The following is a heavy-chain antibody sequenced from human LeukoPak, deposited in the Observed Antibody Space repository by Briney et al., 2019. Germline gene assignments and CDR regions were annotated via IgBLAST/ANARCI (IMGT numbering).Heavy chain of an antibody. D-gene: IGHD5-12*01. CDR1: GFTSTNYA. Sequence: PGGSLRLSCAASGFTSTNYAMNWVRQTPGKGLEWVSVLIGSSGSTDHADSVKGRFTISRDISKNTLFLQMNSLRAEDTAIYYCAKGAYDYIEIAYFDSWGQGTLVTVSS. CDR2: LIGSSGST. V-gene: IGHV3-23*01. CDR3: AKGAYDYIEIAYFDS. J-gene: IGHJ4*02.